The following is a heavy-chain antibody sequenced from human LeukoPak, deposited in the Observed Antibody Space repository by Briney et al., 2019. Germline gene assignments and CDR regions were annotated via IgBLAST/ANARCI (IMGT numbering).Heavy chain of an antibody. Sequence: PGGSLRLSCAASGFTFSNYEMNWVRQAPARGREWGSYISISGSTIYYADSVTGRFTISRDNAKNSLYLQMNSLRAEDTAVYYCAREGVVVSAAVDYWGQGTMVTVSS. J-gene: IGHJ4*02. CDR1: GFTFSNYE. CDR2: ISISGSTI. D-gene: IGHD2-2*01. CDR3: AREGVVVSAAVDY. V-gene: IGHV3-48*03.